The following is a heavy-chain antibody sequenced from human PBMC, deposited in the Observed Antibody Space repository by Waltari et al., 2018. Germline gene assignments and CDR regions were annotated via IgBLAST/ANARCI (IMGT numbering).Heavy chain of an antibody. CDR1: GFTFGDYA. CDR3: TRGESVYGSSTSCYSGAFDS. J-gene: IGHJ3*02. V-gene: IGHV3-49*03. Sequence: EVQLVESGGGLVQPGRYLRLSCTASGFTFGDYAMSWFRQAPGKGLEWVGFIRSKAYGGTTEYARSVKGRFTISRDDSKSSAYLQMNSLKTEDTAVYYCTRGESVYGSSTSCYSGAFDSWGQGTMVTVSS. CDR2: IRSKAYGGTT. D-gene: IGHD2-2*01.